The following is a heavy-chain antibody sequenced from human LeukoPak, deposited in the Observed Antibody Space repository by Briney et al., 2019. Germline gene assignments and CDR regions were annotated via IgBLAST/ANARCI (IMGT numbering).Heavy chain of an antibody. V-gene: IGHV3-30*18. CDR3: AKEGHGSSLDY. Sequence: PGRSQRLSCAASGFTFSSYGMHWVRQAPGKGLEWVAVISYDGSNKYYADSVKGRFTISRDNSKNTLYLQMNSLRAEDTAVYYCAKEGHGSSLDYWGQGTLVTVSS. CDR2: ISYDGSNK. CDR1: GFTFSSYG. J-gene: IGHJ4*02. D-gene: IGHD6-13*01.